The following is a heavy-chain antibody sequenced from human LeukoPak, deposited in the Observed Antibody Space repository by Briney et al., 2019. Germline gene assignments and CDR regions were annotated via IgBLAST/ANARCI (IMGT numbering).Heavy chain of an antibody. CDR3: ARDIRNYDSSPGLDY. Sequence: GGSLRLSCAASGFTFSSYAMHWLRLAPGKGLEDVGAISSNGGSTYYANPVKGRYTISRDNSENTLYLQMGSLRAQDMAVYYCARDIRNYDSSPGLDYWGQGTLVTVSS. D-gene: IGHD3-22*01. CDR2: ISSNGGST. V-gene: IGHV3-64*01. CDR1: GFTFSSYA. J-gene: IGHJ4*02.